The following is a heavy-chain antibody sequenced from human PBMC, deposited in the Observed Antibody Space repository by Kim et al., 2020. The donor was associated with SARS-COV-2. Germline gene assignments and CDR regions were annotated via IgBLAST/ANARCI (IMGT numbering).Heavy chain of an antibody. V-gene: IGHV4-39*01. J-gene: IGHJ4*02. CDR2: IYYSGST. CDR3: ARSVTGYYFDY. D-gene: IGHD3-9*01. Sequence: SETLSLTCTVSGGSISSSSYYWGWIRQPPGKGLEWIGSIYYSGSTYYNPSLKSRVTISVDTSKNQFSLKLSSVTAADTAVYYCARSVTGYYFDYWGQGTL. CDR1: GGSISSSSYY.